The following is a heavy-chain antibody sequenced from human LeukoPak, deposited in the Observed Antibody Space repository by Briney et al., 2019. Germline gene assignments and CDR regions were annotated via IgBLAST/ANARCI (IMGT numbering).Heavy chain of an antibody. J-gene: IGHJ4*02. CDR3: ARGGGSGFDY. CDR1: GFTFSRYP. CDR2: ISTSSDYT. Sequence: GGSLRLSCAPSGFTFSRYPMTWIRQAPGKGLEWVSAISTSSDYTDYAASVKGRFTISRDNANNSLYLQMNSLRAEDTAVYYCARGGGSGFDYWGQGTLVTVSS. D-gene: IGHD1-14*01. V-gene: IGHV3-21*01.